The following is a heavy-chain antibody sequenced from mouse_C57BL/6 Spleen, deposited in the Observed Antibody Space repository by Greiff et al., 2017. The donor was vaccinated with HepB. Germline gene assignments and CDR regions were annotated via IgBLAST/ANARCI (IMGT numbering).Heavy chain of an antibody. V-gene: IGHV1-85*01. CDR2: IYPRDGST. CDR1: GYTFTSYD. D-gene: IGHD1-1*01. J-gene: IGHJ1*03. Sequence: QVQLKQSGPELVKPGASVKLSCKASGYTFTSYDINWVKQRPGQGLEWIGWIYPRDGSTKYNEKFKGKATLTVDTSSSTAYMELHSLTSEDSAVYFCAREGTTVVARGYFDVWGTGTTVTVSS. CDR3: AREGTTVVARGYFDV.